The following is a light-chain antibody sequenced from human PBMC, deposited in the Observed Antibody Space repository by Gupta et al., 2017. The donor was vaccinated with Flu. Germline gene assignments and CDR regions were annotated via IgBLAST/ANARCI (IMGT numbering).Light chain of an antibody. CDR3: QHRSNWPWA. J-gene: IGKJ1*01. V-gene: IGKV3-11*01. CDR1: QSISKY. CDR2: DAS. Sequence: EVLLTQSPATLSFSPGERATLSCRASQSISKYLAWYQQKPGQAPRLLIYDASNRATGIPARFSGSGSGTEFTLTISRREPEDFAVYYCQHRSNWPWAFGQGTRVDTK.